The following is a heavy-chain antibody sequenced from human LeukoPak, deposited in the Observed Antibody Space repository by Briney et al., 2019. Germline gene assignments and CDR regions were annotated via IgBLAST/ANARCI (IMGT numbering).Heavy chain of an antibody. CDR3: ARIQRPVMSGGYYFDY. CDR1: GFTFSYYY. CDR2: IKQDRSEK. D-gene: IGHD1-1*01. V-gene: IGHV3-7*01. J-gene: IGHJ4*02. Sequence: GALRLSCAASGFTFSYYYMSWVRQAPGKGLEWVANIKQDRSEKYYVDSVKGRFTISRDNAKNSLYLQMNSLRAEDTAVYYCARIQRPVMSGGYYFDYWGEGTLVSVSS.